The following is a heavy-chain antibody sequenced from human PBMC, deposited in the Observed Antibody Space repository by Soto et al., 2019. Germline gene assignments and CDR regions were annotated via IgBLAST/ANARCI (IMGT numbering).Heavy chain of an antibody. CDR2: INNSGDT. CDR3: AKESWNHESDY. J-gene: IGHJ4*02. Sequence: LRLSCAVSGFSFGSYAMSWVRQSPGRGLEWVSIINNSGDTYYADSVKGRFTISRDNSKNTLYLQMNSLRAEDTAVYYCAKESWNHESDYWGQGTLVTVSS. D-gene: IGHD1-1*01. V-gene: IGHV3-23*01. CDR1: GFSFGSYA.